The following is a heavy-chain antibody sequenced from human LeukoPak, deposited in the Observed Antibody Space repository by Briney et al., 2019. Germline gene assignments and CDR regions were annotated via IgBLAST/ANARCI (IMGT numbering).Heavy chain of an antibody. J-gene: IGHJ4*02. CDR1: GFTFRSYW. V-gene: IGHV3-23*01. CDR2: ISGSGGST. D-gene: IGHD6-13*01. Sequence: GGSLRLSCAASGFTFRSYWMSWVRQAPGKGLEWVSVISGSGGSTNYADSVKGRFTISRDNSKNTLYLQMNSLRAEDTAVYYCAKGGSSSWYYFDSWGQGTLVTVSS. CDR3: AKGGSSSWYYFDS.